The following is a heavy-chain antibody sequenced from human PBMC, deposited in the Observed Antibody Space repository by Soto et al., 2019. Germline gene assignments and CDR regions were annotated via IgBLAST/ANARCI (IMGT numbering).Heavy chain of an antibody. CDR3: ATRIRGYSGYDYGFDY. J-gene: IGHJ4*02. D-gene: IGHD5-12*01. Sequence: ASVKVSCKVSGYTLTELSMHWVRQAPGKGLEWMGGFDPEDGETIYAQKFQGRVTMTEDTSTDTAYMELSSLRSEDTAVYYCATRIRGYSGYDYGFDYWGQGTLVTVSS. CDR1: GYTLTELS. V-gene: IGHV1-24*01. CDR2: FDPEDGET.